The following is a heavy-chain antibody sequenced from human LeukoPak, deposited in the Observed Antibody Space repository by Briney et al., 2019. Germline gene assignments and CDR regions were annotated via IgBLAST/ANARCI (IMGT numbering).Heavy chain of an antibody. Sequence: GGSLRLSCAASGFTFSSYWMSWVRQAPGKGLEWVANIKQDGSEKYYVDSVKGRFTISRDNAKNSLYLQMNSLRAEDTAVYYCAREAWLAEKETYYFDYWGQGTLVTVSS. CDR3: AREAWLAEKETYYFDY. D-gene: IGHD6-19*01. CDR2: IKQDGSEK. J-gene: IGHJ4*02. CDR1: GFTFSSYW. V-gene: IGHV3-7*01.